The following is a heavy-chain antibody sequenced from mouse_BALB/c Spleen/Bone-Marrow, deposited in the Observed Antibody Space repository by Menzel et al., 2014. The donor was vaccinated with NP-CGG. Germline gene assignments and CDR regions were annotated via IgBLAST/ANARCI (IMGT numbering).Heavy chain of an antibody. CDR3: VRSGSSSGYFDY. Sequence: VQLQQSGGGLVQPGGSRKLSCAASGFTFSSFGMHWVRQAPEKGLEWVAYISSGSSTIYYGDTVMGRFTISRDNPKNTLFLQMTSLRSEDTATYYCVRSGSSSGYFDYWGQGTTRTVSS. V-gene: IGHV5-17*02. CDR2: ISSGSSTI. CDR1: GFTFSSFG. J-gene: IGHJ2*01. D-gene: IGHD1-1*01.